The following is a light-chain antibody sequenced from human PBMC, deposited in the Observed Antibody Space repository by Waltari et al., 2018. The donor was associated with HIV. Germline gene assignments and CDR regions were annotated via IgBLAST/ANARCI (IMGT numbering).Light chain of an antibody. CDR2: EVS. CDR1: SSDVGGYKL. V-gene: IGLV2-23*02. Sequence: QSALTQPASVSGSPGQSITISCTGTSSDVGGYKLVSWYQQHPGKAPKLMIYEVSKRPSVVSNRFSGSKSGNTASLTISGLQAEDEADYYCCAYAGSTTYVIFGGGTKLTVL. J-gene: IGLJ2*01. CDR3: CAYAGSTTYVI.